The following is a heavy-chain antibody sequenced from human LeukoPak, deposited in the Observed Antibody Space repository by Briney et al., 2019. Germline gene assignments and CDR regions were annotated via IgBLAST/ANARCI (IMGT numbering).Heavy chain of an antibody. CDR1: GFTFSNAW. Sequence: PGGSLRLSCATSGFTFSNAWMSWVRQDPGKGLQWVGRIKSKTDRGTTDYAAPVKGRFTISRDDSKNTLYLQMNSLKTEDTAVYYCTTLLGPYYDILTGFYKYSFDYWGQGTLVTVSS. CDR2: IKSKTDRGTT. V-gene: IGHV3-15*01. D-gene: IGHD3-9*01. J-gene: IGHJ4*02. CDR3: TTLLGPYYDILTGFYKYSFDY.